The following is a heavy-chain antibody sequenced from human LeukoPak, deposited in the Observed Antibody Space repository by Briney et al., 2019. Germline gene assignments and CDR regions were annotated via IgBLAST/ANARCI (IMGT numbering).Heavy chain of an antibody. D-gene: IGHD3-22*01. CDR2: ISDDGSNK. V-gene: IGHV3-30*03. J-gene: IGHJ4*02. CDR1: GFTFSSYG. CDR3: AMPLTYYYDSSGPGHY. Sequence: PGGSLRLSCAASGFTFSSYGMHWVRQAPGKGLEWVAVISDDGSNKYYADSVKGRFTISRDNSKNTLYLQMNSLRAKDTAVYYCAMPLTYYYDSSGPGHYWGQGTLVTVSS.